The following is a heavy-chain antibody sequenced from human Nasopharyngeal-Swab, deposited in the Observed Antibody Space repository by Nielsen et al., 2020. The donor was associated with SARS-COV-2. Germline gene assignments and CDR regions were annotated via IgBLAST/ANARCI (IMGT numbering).Heavy chain of an antibody. CDR2: ISYDGGNK. V-gene: IGHV3-30-3*01. J-gene: IGHJ2*01. D-gene: IGHD2-15*01. CDR1: GFTFSSYA. CDR3: ARAGGSYFDL. Sequence: GESLKISCAASGFTFSSYAMHWVRQAPGKGLEWVAVISYDGGNKYYADSVKGRFTISRDNSKNTLYLQMNSLRAEDTAVYYCARAGGSYFDLWGRGTLGTVSS.